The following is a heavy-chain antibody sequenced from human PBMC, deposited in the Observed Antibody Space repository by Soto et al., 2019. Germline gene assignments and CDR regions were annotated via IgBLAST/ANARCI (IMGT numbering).Heavy chain of an antibody. J-gene: IGHJ3*02. CDR1: GFTFSSYG. V-gene: IGHV3-33*01. CDR3: ARDAGYCSGGSCYSSGAFDI. D-gene: IGHD2-15*01. Sequence: QVQLVESGGGVVQPGRSLRLSCAASGFTFSSYGMHWVRQAPGKGLEWVAVIWYDGSNKYYADSVKGRFTISRDNSKNTPYLQMNSLRAEDTAVYYCARDAGYCSGGSCYSSGAFDIWGQGTMVTVSS. CDR2: IWYDGSNK.